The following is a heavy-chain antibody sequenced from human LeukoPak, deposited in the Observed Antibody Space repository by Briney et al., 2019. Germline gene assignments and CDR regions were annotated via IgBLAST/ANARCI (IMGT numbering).Heavy chain of an antibody. CDR3: VKDIQGSY. J-gene: IGHJ4*02. Sequence: PGGSLRLSCAASGFNFGDAAMTWVRQVPGKGLQWVSLISSSGLNAYYADSVKGRFALSRDNSKNTLDLQMNSLRADDTAVYYCVKDIQGSYWGQGTPVIVSS. CDR2: ISSSGLNA. CDR1: GFNFGDAA. D-gene: IGHD2-21*01. V-gene: IGHV3-23*01.